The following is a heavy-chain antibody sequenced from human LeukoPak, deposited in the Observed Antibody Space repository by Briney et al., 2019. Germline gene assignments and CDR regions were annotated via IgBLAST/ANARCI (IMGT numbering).Heavy chain of an antibody. V-gene: IGHV3-23*01. J-gene: IGHJ4*02. CDR1: GFTFSSYA. CDR2: INGGGGST. Sequence: PGGSLRLSCAASGFTFSSYAMSWVRQAPGKGPDWVSSINGGGGSTYYADSVKGRFTISRDNSKNTLYLQMSSLRAEDTAVYYCAKIGANVGFWGQGTLVTVSS. D-gene: IGHD4/OR15-4a*01. CDR3: AKIGANVGF.